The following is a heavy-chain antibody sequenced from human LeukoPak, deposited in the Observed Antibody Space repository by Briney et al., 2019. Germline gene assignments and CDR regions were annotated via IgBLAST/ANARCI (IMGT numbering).Heavy chain of an antibody. J-gene: IGHJ4*02. V-gene: IGHV3-20*01. Sequence: GGSLRLSCAASGFTFDDYGMSWVRQAPGKGLEWVSGINWNGGSTGYADSVKGRFTISRDNAKNSLYLQMNSLRAEDTALYHCARLYSSGSLGYFDYWGQGTLVTVSS. D-gene: IGHD6-19*01. CDR2: INWNGGST. CDR3: ARLYSSGSLGYFDY. CDR1: GFTFDDYG.